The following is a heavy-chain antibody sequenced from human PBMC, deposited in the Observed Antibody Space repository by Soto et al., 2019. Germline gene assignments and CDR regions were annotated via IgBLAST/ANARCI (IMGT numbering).Heavy chain of an antibody. V-gene: IGHV4-39*01. Sequence: PSETLSLTCTVSGSSISSSSYYWGWIRQPPGKGLEWIGSIYYSGSTYYNPSLKSRVTISVDTSKNQFSLKLSSVTAADTAVYYCVRQYRLRWELPTAPSYDDYWGQGTLVTVPS. CDR3: VRQYRLRWELPTAPSYDDY. D-gene: IGHD1-26*01. CDR2: IYYSGST. J-gene: IGHJ4*02. CDR1: GSSISSSSYY.